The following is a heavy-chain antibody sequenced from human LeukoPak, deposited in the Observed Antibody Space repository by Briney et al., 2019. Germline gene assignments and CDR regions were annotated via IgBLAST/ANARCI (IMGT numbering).Heavy chain of an antibody. CDR1: GFIFSSYG. D-gene: IGHD3-10*01. CDR3: AKGGAVSSKSITMVRGTRRYYYYMDV. CDR2: ISGSGSGGST. J-gene: IGHJ6*03. V-gene: IGHV3-23*01. Sequence: GGSLRLSCAASGFIFSSYGMTWVRQAPGKGLEWVSAISGSGSGGSTYYADSVKGRFTISRDNSKNTLYLQMNSLRVEDTAVYYCAKGGAVSSKSITMVRGTRRYYYYMDVWGKGTTVTISS.